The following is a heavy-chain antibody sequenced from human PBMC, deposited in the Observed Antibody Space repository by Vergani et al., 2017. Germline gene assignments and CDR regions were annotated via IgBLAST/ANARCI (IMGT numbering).Heavy chain of an antibody. CDR1: GFTFSSYW. CDR3: ARDSPSYYYDSSDESGWFDP. D-gene: IGHD3-22*01. Sequence: EVQLVESGGGLVQPGGSLRLSCAASGFTFSSYWMHWVRQAPGKGLVWVSRINSDGSSTSYAASVKGRFTISRDNAKNTLYLQMNSLRAEDTAVYYCARDSPSYYYDSSDESGWFDPWGQGTLVTVSS. V-gene: IGHV3-74*01. CDR2: INSDGSST. J-gene: IGHJ5*02.